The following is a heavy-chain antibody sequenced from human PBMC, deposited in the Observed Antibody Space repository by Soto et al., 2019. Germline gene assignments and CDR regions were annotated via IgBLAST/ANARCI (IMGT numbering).Heavy chain of an antibody. CDR3: ARGPRIAATGQSSLQSWFDT. CDR1: GGSFSGYY. V-gene: IGHV4-34*01. Sequence: QVQLQQWGAGLLKPSETLSLTCAVYGGSFSGYYCTWIRQPPGKGLEWIGEINHRGSTNYNPSLESRVTISVDTSKNQFSLKLSSVTAADTAVYYCARGPRIAATGQSSLQSWFDTWGQGTLVTVSS. J-gene: IGHJ5*02. CDR2: INHRGST. D-gene: IGHD6-13*01.